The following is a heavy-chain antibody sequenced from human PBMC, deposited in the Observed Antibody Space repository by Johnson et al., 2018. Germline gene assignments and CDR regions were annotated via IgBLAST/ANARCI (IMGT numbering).Heavy chain of an antibody. Sequence: VQLVESGGGLVEPGRSLRLSCAASGFTFDDYAMHWVRQAPGKGLEGVSGISWNSGSIGYADSVKGRLTISRANAKNSLYLQMNSQRAEDKAVYYCAKDINPSITILGVVISNAFDIWGQGTMVTVSS. CDR1: GFTFDDYA. V-gene: IGHV3-9*01. CDR2: ISWNSGSI. CDR3: AKDINPSITILGVVISNAFDI. J-gene: IGHJ3*02. D-gene: IGHD3-3*01.